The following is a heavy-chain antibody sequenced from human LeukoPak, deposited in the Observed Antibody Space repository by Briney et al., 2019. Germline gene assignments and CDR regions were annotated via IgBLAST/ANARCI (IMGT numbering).Heavy chain of an antibody. D-gene: IGHD5-18*01. CDR3: AKDIGYSYGYGLDY. CDR1: GFTFDDYA. V-gene: IGHV3-9*03. Sequence: SRSLRLSCAASGFTFDDYAMHWVRQAPGKGLEWVSGISWNSGGIGYADSVKGRFTISRDNANNSLYLQMNSLRAEDMALYFCAKDIGYSYGYGLDYWGQGTLVTVSS. CDR2: ISWNSGGI. J-gene: IGHJ4*02.